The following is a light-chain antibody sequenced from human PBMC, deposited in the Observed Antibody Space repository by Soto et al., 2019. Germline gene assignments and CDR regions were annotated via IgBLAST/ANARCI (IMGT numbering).Light chain of an antibody. V-gene: IGKV3-15*01. CDR1: QSASDN. Sequence: EIVMTQSPATLSVSPGRRATLSCRASQSASDNLAWYQQKRGQAPRLLIYGASARATDIPARFSGSGSGTEFTLTISSLQSEDFAVYFCQQYYKLPYTFGQGTRLEIK. CDR3: QQYYKLPYT. CDR2: GAS. J-gene: IGKJ2*01.